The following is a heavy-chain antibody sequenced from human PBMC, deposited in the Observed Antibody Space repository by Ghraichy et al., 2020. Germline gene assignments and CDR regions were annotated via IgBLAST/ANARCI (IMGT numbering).Heavy chain of an antibody. V-gene: IGHV3-7*03. CDR2: ITQDGGEK. Sequence: GGSLRLSCAASGFTFSSNCMTWVRQAPGKGLEWVANITQDGGEKYYVDSVKGRFTISRDNSKNSLYLQMSSLRAEDTAVYYCAREYNTSAFDIWGQGTMVTVSS. J-gene: IGHJ3*02. CDR1: GFTFSSNC. CDR3: AREYNTSAFDI. D-gene: IGHD1-14*01.